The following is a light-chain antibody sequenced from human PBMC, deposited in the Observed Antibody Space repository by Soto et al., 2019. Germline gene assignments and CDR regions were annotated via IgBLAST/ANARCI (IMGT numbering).Light chain of an antibody. CDR1: QSVSGSY. CDR2: GAS. CDR3: QQYNNWPQT. Sequence: EIVLTQSPGTLSLSPVERATLSFRASQSVSGSYLAWYQQKPGQAPRLLIFGASNRANGIPDRFSGSGSGTEFTLTISSLQSEDFAVYYCQQYNNWPQTCGQGTKVDIK. J-gene: IGKJ1*01. V-gene: IGKV3-20*01.